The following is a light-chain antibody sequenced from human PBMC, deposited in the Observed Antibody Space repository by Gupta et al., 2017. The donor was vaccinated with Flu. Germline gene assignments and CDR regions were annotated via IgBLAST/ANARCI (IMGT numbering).Light chain of an antibody. CDR3: LQTDNTPRA. Sequence: ASAGDRVSSTCLVSQSIINYLNWYLQKPGKSPKLLIYNGSNRETGVPARFSVSGSGTDLTLTISRLQPEDFGVYYCLQTDNTPRAFGQGTKVEIK. CDR1: QSIINY. CDR2: NGS. V-gene: IGKV1-39*01. J-gene: IGKJ1*01.